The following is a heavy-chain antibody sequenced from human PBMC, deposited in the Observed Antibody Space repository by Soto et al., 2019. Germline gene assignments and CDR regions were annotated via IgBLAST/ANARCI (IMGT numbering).Heavy chain of an antibody. J-gene: IGHJ4*02. CDR1: GFTFGDYA. CDR3: TRELGPYDSSGYYPYPLDY. Sequence: PGGSLRLSCTASGFTFGDYAMSWVRQAPGKGLEWVGFIRSKAYGGTTEYAASVKGRFTISRDDSKSIAYLQMNSLKTEDTAVYYCTRELGPYDSSGYYPYPLDYWGQGTLVTVSS. CDR2: IRSKAYGGTT. D-gene: IGHD3-22*01. V-gene: IGHV3-49*04.